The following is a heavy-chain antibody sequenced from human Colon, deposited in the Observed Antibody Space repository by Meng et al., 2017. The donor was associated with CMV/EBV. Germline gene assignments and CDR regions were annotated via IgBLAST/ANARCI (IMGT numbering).Heavy chain of an antibody. D-gene: IGHD3-22*01. CDR3: ATVSSGYYLYFQH. CDR2: INPNSGGT. Sequence: QVQMVQSGAEVKKPGASVKDSCKASGYTFTGYYMHWVRQAPGQGLEWMGWINPNSGGTNYAQKFQGRVTMTRDTSISTAYMELSRLRSDDTAVYYCATVSSGYYLYFQHWGQGTLVTVSS. CDR1: GYTFTGYY. J-gene: IGHJ1*01. V-gene: IGHV1-2*02.